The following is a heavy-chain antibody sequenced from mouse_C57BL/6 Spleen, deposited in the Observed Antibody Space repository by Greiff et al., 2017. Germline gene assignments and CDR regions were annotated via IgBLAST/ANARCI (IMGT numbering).Heavy chain of an antibody. V-gene: IGHV14-4*01. CDR3: TYDYDGAWFAY. CDR1: GFNIKDDY. D-gene: IGHD2-4*01. Sequence: VQLQQSGAELVRPGASVKLSCTASGFNIKDDYMHWVKQRPEQGLEWIGWIDPENGDTEYASKFQGKATITAATSSNTAYLQLSSRTSEDAAVYYCTYDYDGAWFAYWGQGTLVTVSA. J-gene: IGHJ3*01. CDR2: IDPENGDT.